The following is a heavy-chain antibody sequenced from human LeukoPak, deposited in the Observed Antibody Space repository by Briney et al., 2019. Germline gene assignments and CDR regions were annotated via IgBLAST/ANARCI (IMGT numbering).Heavy chain of an antibody. D-gene: IGHD6-13*01. V-gene: IGHV4-34*01. Sequence: SETLSLTCAVYIDSFSNYHWNWIRQTPAKGMEWIGEVNESGGTNISPSLRSRVILSVDTSKNQFSLKLISVTVADTAIYYCAREEQQLVRAYYYYMDVWGKGTTVTISS. CDR1: IDSFSNYH. CDR3: AREEQQLVRAYYYYMDV. J-gene: IGHJ6*03. CDR2: VNESGGT.